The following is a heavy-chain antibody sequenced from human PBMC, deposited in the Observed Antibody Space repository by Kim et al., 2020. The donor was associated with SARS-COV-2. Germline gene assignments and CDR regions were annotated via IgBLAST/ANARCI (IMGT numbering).Heavy chain of an antibody. D-gene: IGHD6-13*01. J-gene: IGHJ5*02. V-gene: IGHV1-24*01. CDR3: ATGPSIAAAGNWFDP. Sequence: QKFQGRVTMTEDTSTDTAYMELSSLRSEDTAVYYCATGPSIAAAGNWFDPWGQGTLVTVSS.